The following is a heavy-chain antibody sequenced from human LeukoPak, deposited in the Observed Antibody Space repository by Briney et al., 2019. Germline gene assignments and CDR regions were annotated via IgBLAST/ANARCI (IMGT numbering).Heavy chain of an antibody. D-gene: IGHD3-16*01. J-gene: IGHJ4*02. V-gene: IGHV3-7*01. CDR2: IKQDGSET. CDR1: GFPFSTYW. Sequence: PGGSLRLSCAASGFPFSTYWMNWVRQAPGKGLEWVANIKQDGSETYYVDSVKGRFTVSRDNAKNLLSLQMNSLRAEDTAVYYCATSLAGGDYWGQGTLVTVSS. CDR3: ATSLAGGDY.